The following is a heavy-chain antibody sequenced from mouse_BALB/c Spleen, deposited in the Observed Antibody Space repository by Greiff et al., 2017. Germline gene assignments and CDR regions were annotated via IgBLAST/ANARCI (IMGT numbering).Heavy chain of an antibody. CDR2: ISSGGSYT. CDR1: GFTFSSYA. Sequence: EVKVEESGGGLVKPGGSLKLSCAASGFTFSSYAMSWVRQSPEKRLEWVAEISSGGSYTYYPDTVTGRFTISRDNAKNTLYLEMSSLRSEDTAMYYCARAYIYSLYGNYWYFDVWGAGTTVTVSS. V-gene: IGHV5-9-4*01. J-gene: IGHJ1*01. CDR3: ARAYIYSLYGNYWYFDV. D-gene: IGHD2-1*01.